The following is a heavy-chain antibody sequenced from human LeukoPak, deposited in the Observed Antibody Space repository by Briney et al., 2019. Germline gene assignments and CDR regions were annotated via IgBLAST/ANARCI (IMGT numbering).Heavy chain of an antibody. D-gene: IGHD3-10*01. J-gene: IGHJ4*02. V-gene: IGHV1-46*01. CDR2: INPSGGST. CDR3: ARDRSEDYYGSGSYSDFDY. Sequence: ASVKVSCKASGYTFTSYYMHWVRQAPEQGLEWMGIINPSGGSTSYAQKFQGRVTMTRDTSTSTVYMELSSLRSEDTAVYYCARDRSEDYYGSGSYSDFDYWGQGTLVTVSS. CDR1: GYTFTSYY.